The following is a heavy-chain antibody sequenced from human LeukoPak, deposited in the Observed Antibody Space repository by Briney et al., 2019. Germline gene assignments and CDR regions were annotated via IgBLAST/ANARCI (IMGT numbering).Heavy chain of an antibody. CDR3: ARDYGSYYDSSGEPAFDI. V-gene: IGHV1-18*01. CDR1: GYTFTSYG. Sequence: AASVKVSCKASGYTFTSYGISWVRQAPGQGLEWMGWIRAYNGNTNYAQKLQGRVTMTTDTSTSTAYMELRSLRSDDTAVYYCARDYGSYYDSSGEPAFDIWGQGTMVTVSS. D-gene: IGHD3-22*01. J-gene: IGHJ3*02. CDR2: IRAYNGNT.